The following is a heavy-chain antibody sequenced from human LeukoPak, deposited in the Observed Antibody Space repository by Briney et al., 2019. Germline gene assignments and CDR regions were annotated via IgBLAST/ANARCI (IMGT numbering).Heavy chain of an antibody. J-gene: IGHJ5*02. Sequence: ASVKVSCKASGYTFTSYYMHWVRQAPGQGPECMGWINPNRGTTNYAQKFQGRVTMTRDTSTSTAYMELSSLSSDDTAMYYCASGNSNWFVPWGQGTLVIVSS. V-gene: IGHV1-2*02. D-gene: IGHD1-1*01. CDR1: GYTFTSYY. CDR3: ASGNSNWFVP. CDR2: INPNRGTT.